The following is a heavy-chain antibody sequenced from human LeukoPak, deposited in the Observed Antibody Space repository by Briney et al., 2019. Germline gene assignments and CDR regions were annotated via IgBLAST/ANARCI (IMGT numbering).Heavy chain of an antibody. V-gene: IGHV5-10-1*01. Sequence: GESLKISCKGSGYSFTTHWISWMRQMPGKGLEWMGRIDPSDSQTYYSPSFQGHVTISADKSINTAYLQWSSLKASDTAMYYCSSGYYYVFDYWGQGTLVTVSS. J-gene: IGHJ4*02. CDR1: GYSFTTHW. D-gene: IGHD3-22*01. CDR3: SSGYYYVFDY. CDR2: IDPSDSQT.